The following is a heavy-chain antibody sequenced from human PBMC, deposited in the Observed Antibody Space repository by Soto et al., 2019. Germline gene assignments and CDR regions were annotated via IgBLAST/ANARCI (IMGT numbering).Heavy chain of an antibody. D-gene: IGHD3-10*01. CDR3: AKVRTGREGYGSGKGYYFDY. V-gene: IGHV3-9*01. CDR2: ISWNSGSI. J-gene: IGHJ4*02. Sequence: EVQLVESGGGLVQPGRSLRLSCAASGFTFDDYAMHWVRQAPGKGLEWVSGISWNSGSIGYADSVKGRFTISRDNAKNSLYLQMNSLRAEDTALYYCAKVRTGREGYGSGKGYYFDYWGQGTLVTVSS. CDR1: GFTFDDYA.